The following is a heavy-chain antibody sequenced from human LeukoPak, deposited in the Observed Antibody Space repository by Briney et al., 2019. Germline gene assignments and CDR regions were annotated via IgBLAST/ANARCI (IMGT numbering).Heavy chain of an antibody. V-gene: IGHV4-59*12. CDR3: ARVKDPGGYYYYYYMDV. J-gene: IGHJ6*03. CDR1: GGSNSSYY. CDR2: IYYSGST. Sequence: SETLSLTCTVSGGSNSSYYWSWIRQPPGKGLEWIGYIYYSGSTNYNPSLKSRVAISVDTSKNQFSLKLTSVTAADTAVYYCARVKDPGGYYYYYYMDVWGKGTTVTVSS. D-gene: IGHD3-16*01.